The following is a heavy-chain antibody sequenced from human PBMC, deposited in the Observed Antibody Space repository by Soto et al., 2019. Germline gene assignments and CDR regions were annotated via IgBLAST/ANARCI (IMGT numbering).Heavy chain of an antibody. CDR2: ISSSSSSR. D-gene: IGHD3-10*01. V-gene: IGHV3-11*04. CDR1: GFTFSDYY. J-gene: IGHJ6*02. Sequence: GGSLRLSCEVSGFTFSDYYMNWIRQAPGKGLEWLSYISSSSSSRYYADSVKGRFTISRDNAKNSLYLQMNSLRDEDTAVYYSARPGSGSYSGMDVWGQGTTVTVSS. CDR3: ARPGSGSYSGMDV.